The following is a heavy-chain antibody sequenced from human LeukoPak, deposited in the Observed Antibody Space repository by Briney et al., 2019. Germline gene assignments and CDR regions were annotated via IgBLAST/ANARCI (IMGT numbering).Heavy chain of an antibody. CDR2: INSDGSST. V-gene: IGHV3-74*01. CDR1: GFTFSSYW. Sequence: GGSLRLSCAASGFTFSSYWMHWVRQAPGKGLVWVSRINSDGSSTSYADSVKGRFTIARDNAKNTLYLQMNSLRAADTAVYYCARGARITIFGVVRGAYFDYWGQGTLVTVSS. D-gene: IGHD3-3*01. CDR3: ARGARITIFGVVRGAYFDY. J-gene: IGHJ4*02.